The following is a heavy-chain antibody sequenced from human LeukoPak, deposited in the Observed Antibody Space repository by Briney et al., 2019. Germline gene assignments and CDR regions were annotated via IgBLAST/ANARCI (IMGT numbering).Heavy chain of an antibody. CDR1: GGSISSGGYS. V-gene: IGHV4-30-2*01. CDR2: IYHSGST. Sequence: SETLSLTCAVSGGSISSGGYSWSWIRQPPGKGLEWIGYIYHSGSTYYNPSLKSRVTISVDRSKNQFSLKLSSVTAADTAVYYCARGYSSSWLGSYYFDYWGQGTLVTVSS. CDR3: ARGYSSSWLGSYYFDY. D-gene: IGHD6-13*01. J-gene: IGHJ4*02.